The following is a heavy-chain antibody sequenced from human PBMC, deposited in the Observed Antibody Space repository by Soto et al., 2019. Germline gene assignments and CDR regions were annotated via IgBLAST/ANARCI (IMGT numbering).Heavy chain of an antibody. CDR1: GGTFSSYS. V-gene: IGHV1-69*01. CDR3: ARDTGQEVYAREYYFDY. D-gene: IGHD2-8*01. J-gene: IGHJ4*02. Sequence: QVQLVQSGAEVKKPGSSVKVSCKASGGTFSSYSINWVRQAPGQGLEWMGGIIPIFGTANNAQKFQGRVTITADESATTVYMELSSLRSEDTAVYYCARDTGQEVYAREYYFDYWGQGTLVTVSS. CDR2: IIPIFGTA.